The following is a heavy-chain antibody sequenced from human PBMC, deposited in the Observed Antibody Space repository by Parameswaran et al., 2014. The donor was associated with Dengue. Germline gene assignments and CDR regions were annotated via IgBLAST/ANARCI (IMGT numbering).Heavy chain of an antibody. J-gene: IGHJ4*02. CDR2: ISYDGSNK. D-gene: IGHD1-26*01. Sequence: VRQMPGKGLEWVAVISYDGSNKYYADSVKGRFTISRDNSKNTLYLQMNSLRAEDTAVYYCVRDREGVGATRGPPLQPFDYWGQGTLVTVSS. CDR3: VRDREGVGATRGPPLQPFDY. V-gene: IGHV3-30-3*01.